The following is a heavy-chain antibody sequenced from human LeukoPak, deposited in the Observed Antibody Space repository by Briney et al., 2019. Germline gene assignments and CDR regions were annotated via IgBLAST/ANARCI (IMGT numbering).Heavy chain of an antibody. J-gene: IGHJ5*02. CDR1: GGSISSYY. Sequence: SETLSLTCTVSGGSISSYYWSWIRQPPGKELEWIGYIYTSGSTNYNPSLKSRVTISVDTSKNQFSLKLSSVTAADTAVYYCARQKTYYYDSSERDWFDPWGQGTLVTVSS. V-gene: IGHV4-4*09. CDR3: ARQKTYYYDSSERDWFDP. D-gene: IGHD3-22*01. CDR2: IYTSGST.